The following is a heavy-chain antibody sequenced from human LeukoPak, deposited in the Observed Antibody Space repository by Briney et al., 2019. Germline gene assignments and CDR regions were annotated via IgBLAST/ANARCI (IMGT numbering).Heavy chain of an antibody. CDR3: AKDLLYSNPYYFDY. D-gene: IGHD6-13*01. J-gene: IGHJ4*02. Sequence: GGSLRLSCAASGFTFSSYGMHWVRQAPGKGLEWVAFIRYDGSNKYYADSVKGRFTISRDNSKNTLYLQMNSPRAEDTAVYYCAKDLLYSNPYYFDYWGQGTLVTVSS. V-gene: IGHV3-30*02. CDR2: IRYDGSNK. CDR1: GFTFSSYG.